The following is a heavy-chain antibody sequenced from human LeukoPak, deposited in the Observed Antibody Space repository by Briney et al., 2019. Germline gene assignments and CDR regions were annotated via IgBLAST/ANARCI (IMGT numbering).Heavy chain of an antibody. D-gene: IGHD1-7*01. Sequence: ASVKVSCTASGYTFTSYYMHWVRQAPGQGLEWMGIINPSGGSTSYAQKFQGRVTMTRDTSTSTVYMELSSLRSEDTAVCYCARERSGTTLGYWGQGPLVTVSS. J-gene: IGHJ4*02. CDR3: ARERSGTTLGY. CDR1: GYTFTSYY. CDR2: INPSGGST. V-gene: IGHV1-46*01.